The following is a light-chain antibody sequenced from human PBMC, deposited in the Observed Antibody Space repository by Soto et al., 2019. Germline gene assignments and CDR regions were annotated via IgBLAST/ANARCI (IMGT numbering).Light chain of an antibody. CDR2: DVS. J-gene: IGLJ2*01. V-gene: IGLV2-14*01. Sequence: QCALTQPASVSGSPGQSITISCTGTSSDVGGYNYVSWYQQHPGKAPKLMIYDVSNRPSGVSNRFSGSKSANTASLTISGLQAEDEADYYCSSYTGSSTYVVFGGGTKLTAL. CDR1: SSDVGGYNY. CDR3: SSYTGSSTYVV.